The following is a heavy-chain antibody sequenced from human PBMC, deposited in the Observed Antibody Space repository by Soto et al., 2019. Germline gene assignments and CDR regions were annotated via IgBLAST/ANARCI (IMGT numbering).Heavy chain of an antibody. D-gene: IGHD6-19*01. CDR3: AKSPGYSSGPLRFDY. CDR2: ISGSGGST. Sequence: HPGGSLRLSCAASGFTFSSYAMSWVRQAPGKGLEWVSAISGSGGSTYYADSVKGRFTISRDNSKNTLYLQMNSLRAEDTAVYYCAKSPGYSSGPLRFDYWGQGTLVTVSS. CDR1: GFTFSSYA. J-gene: IGHJ4*02. V-gene: IGHV3-23*01.